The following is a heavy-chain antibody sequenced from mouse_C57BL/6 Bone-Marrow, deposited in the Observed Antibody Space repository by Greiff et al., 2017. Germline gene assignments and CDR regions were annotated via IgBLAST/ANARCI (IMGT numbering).Heavy chain of an antibody. CDR3: SMDYYFDY. CDR2: IDPENGDT. CDR1: GFNIKDDY. Sequence: VQLQQSGAELVRPGASVKLSCTASGFNIKDDYMHWVKQRPEQGLEWIGWIDPENGDTEYASKFQGKATITADTSSNTAYLQLSSLTSEDTAVYYCSMDYYFDYWGQGTTLTVS. V-gene: IGHV14-4*01. J-gene: IGHJ2*01.